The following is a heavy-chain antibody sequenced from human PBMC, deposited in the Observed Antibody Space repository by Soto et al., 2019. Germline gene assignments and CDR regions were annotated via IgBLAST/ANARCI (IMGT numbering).Heavy chain of an antibody. CDR1: GYTFTSYA. D-gene: IGHD2-15*01. V-gene: IGHV1-3*05. J-gene: IGHJ4*02. Sequence: QVQLVQSGAEEKKPGASVKVSCKASGYTFTSYAMHWVRQAPGQRLEWMGWINAGNGNTKYSQKFQGRVTITRDTSARTAYMELSSLRSEDTAVYYCASAILYCSGGSCYGSPDYWGQGTLVTVSS. CDR3: ASAILYCSGGSCYGSPDY. CDR2: INAGNGNT.